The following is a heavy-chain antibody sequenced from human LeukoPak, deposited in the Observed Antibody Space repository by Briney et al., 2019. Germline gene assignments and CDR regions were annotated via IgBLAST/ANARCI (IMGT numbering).Heavy chain of an antibody. CDR3: ARVVWGLNAFDI. Sequence: SETLSLTCAVYGGSFSGYYWSWIRQSPGKGLEWIGQINHSGSTNYSPPLKSRLTLSVDTSQNQFSLKLNSVTAADTAVYYCARVVWGLNAFDIWGQGTMVTVSS. CDR2: INHSGST. CDR1: GGSFSGYY. V-gene: IGHV4-34*01. D-gene: IGHD3-16*01. J-gene: IGHJ3*02.